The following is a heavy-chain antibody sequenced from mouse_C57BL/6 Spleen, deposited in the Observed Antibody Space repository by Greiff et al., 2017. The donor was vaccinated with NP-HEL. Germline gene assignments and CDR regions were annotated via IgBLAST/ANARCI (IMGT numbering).Heavy chain of an antibody. Sequence: QVQLQQSGAELMKPGASVKLSCKATGYTFTGYWIEWVKQRPGHGLEWIGEILPGSGSTNYNEKFKGKATFTADTSSNTAYMRLSSLTTEDSAIYYCASPSYYSNYDYAMDYWGQGTSVTVSS. CDR1: GYTFTGYW. J-gene: IGHJ4*01. CDR3: ASPSYYSNYDYAMDY. D-gene: IGHD2-5*01. V-gene: IGHV1-9*01. CDR2: ILPGSGST.